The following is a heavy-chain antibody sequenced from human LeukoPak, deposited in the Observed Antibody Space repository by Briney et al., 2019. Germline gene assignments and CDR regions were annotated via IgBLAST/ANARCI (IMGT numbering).Heavy chain of an antibody. D-gene: IGHD3-10*01. V-gene: IGHV4-39*07. J-gene: IGHJ4*02. CDR3: ASSPLLLWFGELFTPYFDY. CDR2: IYYSGSS. CDR1: GASISSGRNY. Sequence: TSETLSLTCNVSGASISSGRNYWGWLRQAPGKGLEWIGSIYYSGSSSYNPSLKSRVTISVDTSKNQFSLKLSSVTAADTAVYYCASSPLLLWFGELFTPYFDYWGQGTLVTVSS.